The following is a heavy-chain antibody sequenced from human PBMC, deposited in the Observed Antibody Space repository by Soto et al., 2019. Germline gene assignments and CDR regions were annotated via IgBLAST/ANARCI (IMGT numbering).Heavy chain of an antibody. CDR3: ARGGPGYYDSSGPTFDY. CDR1: GFTFSSYG. D-gene: IGHD3-22*01. CDR2: IWYDGSNK. J-gene: IGHJ4*02. Sequence: QVQLVESGGGVVQPGRSLRLSCAASGFTFSSYGMHWVRQAPGQGLEWVAVIWYDGSNKYYADSVKGRFTISRDNSKNSLYLQMNSLRAEDTAVYYCARGGPGYYDSSGPTFDYWGQGTLVTVSS. V-gene: IGHV3-33*01.